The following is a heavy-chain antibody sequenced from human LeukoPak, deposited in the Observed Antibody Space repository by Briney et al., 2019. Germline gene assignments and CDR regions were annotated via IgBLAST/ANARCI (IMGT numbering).Heavy chain of an antibody. V-gene: IGHV3-66*01. J-gene: IGHJ4*02. CDR1: GFVVSDNY. Sequence: GGSLRLSCAASGFVVSDNYMSWVRQAPGKGLEWISTIYSDNNTFYSDSVKGRFIISRDNSKNILYLQMRSLRVDDTAVYYCAREGVATAGTAYDYWGQGTLVTVSS. CDR2: IYSDNNT. D-gene: IGHD6-13*01. CDR3: AREGVATAGTAYDY.